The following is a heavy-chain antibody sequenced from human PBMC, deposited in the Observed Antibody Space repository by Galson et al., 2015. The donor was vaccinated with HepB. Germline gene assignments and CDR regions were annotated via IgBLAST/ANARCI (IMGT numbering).Heavy chain of an antibody. J-gene: IGHJ4*02. Sequence: CKASGGTFSSYTISWVRQAPGQGLEWMGRIIPILGIANYAQKFQGRVTITADKSTSTAYMELSSLRSEDTAVYYCARGLDYYGSGSYFLPPAYWGQGTLVTVSS. D-gene: IGHD3-10*01. CDR2: IIPILGIA. CDR3: ARGLDYYGSGSYFLPPAY. CDR1: GGTFSSYT. V-gene: IGHV1-69*02.